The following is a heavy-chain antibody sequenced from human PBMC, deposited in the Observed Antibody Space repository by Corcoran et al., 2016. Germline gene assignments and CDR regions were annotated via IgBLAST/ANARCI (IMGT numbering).Heavy chain of an antibody. CDR3: ARDNDYYGGSGYWHFDY. CDR1: GGTFSSYA. J-gene: IGHJ4*02. D-gene: IGHD3-22*01. CDR2: IIPIFGTA. Sequence: QVQLVQSGAEVKKPGSSVKVSCKASGGTFSSYAISWVRQAPGQGLEWMGGIIPIFGTANYAQKFQGRVTITADKYTSTAYMELRRLRSEDTAGYYCARDNDYYGGSGYWHFDYWGQGTLVSVSS. V-gene: IGHV1-69*06.